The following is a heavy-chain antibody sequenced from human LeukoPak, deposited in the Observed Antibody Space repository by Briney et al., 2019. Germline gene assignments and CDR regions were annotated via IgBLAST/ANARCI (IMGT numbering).Heavy chain of an antibody. V-gene: IGHV4-30-2*01. J-gene: IGHJ3*02. CDR2: IYHSGST. Sequence: SETLSLTCTVSGGSISSGGYSWSWIRQPLGKGLEWIGYIYHSGSTYYNPSLKSRVTISVDRSKNQFSLKLSSVTAADTAVYYCARAPTRYCGGDCAPVGAFDIWGQGTMVTVSS. CDR1: GGSISSGGYS. D-gene: IGHD2-21*02. CDR3: ARAPTRYCGGDCAPVGAFDI.